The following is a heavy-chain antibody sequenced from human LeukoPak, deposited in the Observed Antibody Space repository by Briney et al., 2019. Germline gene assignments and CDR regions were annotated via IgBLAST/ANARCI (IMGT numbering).Heavy chain of an antibody. V-gene: IGHV1-69*05. CDR3: ARAGVPAAIEFYYYYYYMDV. CDR2: IIPIFGAA. CDR1: GGTFSSYA. Sequence: SVKVSCKASGGTFSSYAISWVRQAPGQGLEWTGGIIPIFGAANYAQKFQGRVTITTDESTSTAYMELSSLRSEDTAVYYCARAGVPAAIEFYYYYYYMDVWGKGTTVTVSS. D-gene: IGHD2-2*01. J-gene: IGHJ6*03.